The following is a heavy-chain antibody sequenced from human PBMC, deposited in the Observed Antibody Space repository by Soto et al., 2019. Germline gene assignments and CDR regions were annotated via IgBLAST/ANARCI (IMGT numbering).Heavy chain of an antibody. Sequence: ASVKVSCKASGYTFTSYGISWVRQAPGQGLEWMGWISAYNGKTNYAQKFQGRVTMTKDTSTDTAYMELSSLRSEDTAVYYCATRNWNDPDNWFDPWGQGTLVTVS. CDR1: GYTFTSYG. CDR2: ISAYNGKT. CDR3: ATRNWNDPDNWFDP. J-gene: IGHJ5*02. D-gene: IGHD1-1*01. V-gene: IGHV1-18*01.